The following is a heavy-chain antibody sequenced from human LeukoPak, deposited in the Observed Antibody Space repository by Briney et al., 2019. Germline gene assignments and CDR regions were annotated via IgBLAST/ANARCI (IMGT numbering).Heavy chain of an antibody. V-gene: IGHV1-69*04. Sequence: GASVKVSCKASGYTFTSYGISWVRQAPGQGLEWMGRINPILGIANYAQKFQGRVTITADKSTSTAYMELSSLRSEDTAVYYCAREGIAARYYYYGMDVWGQGTTVTVSS. CDR1: GYTFTSYG. D-gene: IGHD6-13*01. J-gene: IGHJ6*02. CDR3: AREGIAARYYYYGMDV. CDR2: INPILGIA.